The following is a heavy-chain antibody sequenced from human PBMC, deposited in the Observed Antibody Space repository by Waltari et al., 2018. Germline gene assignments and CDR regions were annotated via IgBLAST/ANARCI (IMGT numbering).Heavy chain of an antibody. CDR3: AREETYYYDSSVYFDY. D-gene: IGHD3-22*01. Sequence: QVQLQESGPGLVKPSETLSLRCTVSGDSIKRSLWNWIRQPAGKGLEWIGRIHSGGSSDYNDSLKSRVTLPVDTSKNQLSLRVRSVTAADTAVYYCAREETYYYDSSVYFDYWGQGALVTVSS. V-gene: IGHV4-4*07. CDR2: IHSGGSS. J-gene: IGHJ4*02. CDR1: GDSIKRSL.